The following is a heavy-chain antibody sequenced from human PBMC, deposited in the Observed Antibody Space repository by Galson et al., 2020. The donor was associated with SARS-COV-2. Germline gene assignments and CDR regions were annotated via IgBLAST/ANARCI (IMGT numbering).Heavy chain of an antibody. Sequence: GESLKISCAASGFTFSRYEMNWVRQAPGKGLEWVSYISSSGSPIYYADSVKGRFTISRDNAKNSLYLQMSSLRAEDTAVYYCAREGVSDAFDIWGQGTMVTVSS. D-gene: IGHD3-10*01. CDR2: ISSSGSPI. J-gene: IGHJ3*02. V-gene: IGHV3-48*03. CDR3: AREGVSDAFDI. CDR1: GFTFSRYE.